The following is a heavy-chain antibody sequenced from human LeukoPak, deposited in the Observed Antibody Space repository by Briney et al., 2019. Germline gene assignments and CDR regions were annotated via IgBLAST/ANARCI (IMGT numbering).Heavy chain of an antibody. Sequence: SETLSLTCTVSGGSISSTSHYWGWIRQPPGKGLEWIGRIFYSGSTYYNPSPKSRVTISVDTSKNHFSLKLSSVTAADTAVYYCARHGGSSGYYYLYWGQGTLVTVSS. D-gene: IGHD3-22*01. V-gene: IGHV4-39*01. CDR1: GGSISSTSHY. CDR2: IFYSGST. CDR3: ARHGGSSGYYYLY. J-gene: IGHJ4*02.